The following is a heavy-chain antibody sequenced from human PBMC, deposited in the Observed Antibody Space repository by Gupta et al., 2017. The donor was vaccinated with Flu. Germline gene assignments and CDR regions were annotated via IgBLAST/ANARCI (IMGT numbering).Heavy chain of an antibody. J-gene: IGHJ1*01. CDR3: ASDVSTLYYDIRLFKY. Sequence: DVHLVESGGGLVQPGGSLRLSGAVSGIPFTCYWMPWVRQAPGKGLVWVARINSDGTATVYADSVKGRLTISRDNAKNTLYLQMNSLRADDTAVYYCASDVSTLYYDIRLFKYWGQGALVTVSS. CDR1: GIPFTCYW. D-gene: IGHD3-22*01. V-gene: IGHV3-74*03. CDR2: INSDGTAT.